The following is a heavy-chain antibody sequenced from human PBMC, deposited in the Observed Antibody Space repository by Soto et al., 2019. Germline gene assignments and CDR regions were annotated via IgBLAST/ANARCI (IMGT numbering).Heavy chain of an antibody. D-gene: IGHD3-3*01. Sequence: SETLSLTCAVSGYSISSGYYWGWIRQPPGKGLEWIGSIYHSGSTYYNPSLKSRVTISVDTSKNQFSLKLSSVTAADTAVYYCARNEYYGQKNWFDPWGQGTLVTVSS. CDR3: ARNEYYGQKNWFDP. J-gene: IGHJ5*02. V-gene: IGHV4-38-2*01. CDR1: GYSISSGYY. CDR2: IYHSGST.